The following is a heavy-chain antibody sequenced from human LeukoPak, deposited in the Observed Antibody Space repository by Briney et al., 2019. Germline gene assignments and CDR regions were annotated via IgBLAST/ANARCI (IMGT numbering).Heavy chain of an antibody. Sequence: SETLSLTCTVSGGSISSYYWSWIRQPPGKGLEWIGYIYYSGSTNYNPSLKSRVTISVDTSKNQFSLKLSSVTAADTAVYYCARVASGSYKPFDYWGQGTLVTVSS. CDR1: GGSISSYY. CDR2: IYYSGST. D-gene: IGHD1-26*01. V-gene: IGHV4-59*01. J-gene: IGHJ4*02. CDR3: ARVASGSYKPFDY.